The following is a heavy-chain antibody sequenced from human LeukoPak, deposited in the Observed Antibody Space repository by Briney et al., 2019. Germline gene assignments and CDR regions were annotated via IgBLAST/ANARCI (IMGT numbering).Heavy chain of an antibody. J-gene: IGHJ6*03. CDR1: GFTFSSYW. D-gene: IGHD3-22*01. Sequence: PGGSLRLSCAASGFTFSSYWMSWVRQAPGKGLEWVSAISGSGGSTYYADSVKGRFTISRDNAKNSLYLQMNSLRAEDTAVYYCARSPSDYYDSSGFYYMDVWGKGTTVTVSS. CDR2: ISGSGGST. CDR3: ARSPSDYYDSSGFYYMDV. V-gene: IGHV3-23*01.